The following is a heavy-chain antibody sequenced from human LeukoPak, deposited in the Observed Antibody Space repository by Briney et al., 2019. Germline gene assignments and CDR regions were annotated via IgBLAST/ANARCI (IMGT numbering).Heavy chain of an antibody. CDR3: AKTGGGTTD. CDR2: ISGSGSGGST. V-gene: IGHV3-23*01. J-gene: IGHJ3*01. D-gene: IGHD2/OR15-2a*01. Sequence: GSLRLSCAASGFTFSRYAMSWVRQAPGKGLEWVSGISGSGSGGSTYYAGSVKGHFTISRDNSKNTLYLQMNSLRAEDTAVYYGAKTGGGTTDWGQGTMVSVS. CDR1: GFTFSRYA.